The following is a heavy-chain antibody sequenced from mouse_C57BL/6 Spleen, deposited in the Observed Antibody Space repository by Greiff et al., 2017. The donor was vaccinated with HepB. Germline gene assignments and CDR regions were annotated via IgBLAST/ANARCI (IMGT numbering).Heavy chain of an antibody. CDR3: ARSGDYDGGDY. Sequence: QVQLQQSGAELVRPGSSVKLSCKASGYTFTSYWMDWVKQRPGQGLEWIGNIYPSDSETHYNQKFKDKATLTVDKSSSTAYMQLSSLTSEDSAVYYCARSGDYDGGDYWGQGTTLTVSS. D-gene: IGHD2-4*01. CDR1: GYTFTSYW. CDR2: IYPSDSET. J-gene: IGHJ2*01. V-gene: IGHV1-61*01.